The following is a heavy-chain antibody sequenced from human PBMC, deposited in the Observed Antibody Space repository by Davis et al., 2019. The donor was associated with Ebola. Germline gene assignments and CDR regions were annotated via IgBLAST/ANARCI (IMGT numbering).Heavy chain of an antibody. CDR1: GGSISSYY. V-gene: IGHV4-59*01. CDR2: IYYSGST. D-gene: IGHD3-10*01. Sequence: SETLSLTCTVSGGSISSYYWSWIRQPPGKGLEWIGSIYYSGSTYYNPSLKRRVTISVDTSKNQFSLKLSSVTTADTAVYYCARVWNDYGSGSYYDYWGQGILVTVSS. J-gene: IGHJ4*02. CDR3: ARVWNDYGSGSYYDY.